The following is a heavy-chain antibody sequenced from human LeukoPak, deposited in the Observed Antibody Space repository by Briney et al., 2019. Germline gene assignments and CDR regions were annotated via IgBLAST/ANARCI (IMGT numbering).Heavy chain of an antibody. Sequence: SQSLSLTLAISGVSVYSISAGWNWLRQSPSRGLEWLGRTYYRSKWYYEYAVSVKSRITIDTDTSKNQFSLQLNSVTPEDTAVYYCARARWQNWFPPCGQGTLVTVSS. CDR1: GVSVYSISAG. V-gene: IGHV6-1*01. CDR3: ARARWQNWFPP. CDR2: TYYRSKWYY. J-gene: IGHJ5*02.